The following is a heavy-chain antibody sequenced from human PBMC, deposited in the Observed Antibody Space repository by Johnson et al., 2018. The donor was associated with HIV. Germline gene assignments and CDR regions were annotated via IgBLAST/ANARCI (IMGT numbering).Heavy chain of an antibody. CDR1: GFTFSNAW. D-gene: IGHD6-19*01. J-gene: IGHJ3*02. V-gene: IGHV3-15*01. Sequence: VQLVESGGGVVQPGRSLRLSCAASGFTFSNAWMTWVRQAPGKGLEWVGRIKSKTDGGTTDYVAPVKGRFTISRDDSKNTLYLEMNSLKTEDTAVYFCTTVLAGTNSFGIWGQGTMVTVSS. CDR2: IKSKTDGGTT. CDR3: TTVLAGTNSFGI.